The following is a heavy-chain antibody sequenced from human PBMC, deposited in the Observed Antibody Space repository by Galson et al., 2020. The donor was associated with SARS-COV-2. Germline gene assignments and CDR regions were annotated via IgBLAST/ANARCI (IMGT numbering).Heavy chain of an antibody. CDR3: ARLHYGEYAPEAFDI. D-gene: IGHD4-17*01. Sequence: SETLSLTCAVSAPSISSGSSSWNWIRQPPGKGLEWTGYISHSGGTYYNPSLKSRVTISGDRSKNQFSLRLSAVTAADTAVYYCARLHYGEYAPEAFDIWGPGTRVTVAS. CDR1: APSISSGSSS. CDR2: ISHSGGT. J-gene: IGHJ3*02. V-gene: IGHV4-30-2*01.